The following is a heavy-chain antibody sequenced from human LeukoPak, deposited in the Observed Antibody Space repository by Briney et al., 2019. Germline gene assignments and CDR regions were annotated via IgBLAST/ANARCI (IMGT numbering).Heavy chain of an antibody. CDR3: AGDYDYVWGSYQY. Sequence: PSETLSLTCAVYGGSFSGYYWSWTRQPPGKGLEWIGEINHSGSTNYNPSLKSRVTISVDTSKNQFSLKLSSVTAADTAVYYCAGDYDYVWGSYQYWGQGTLVTVSS. CDR1: GGSFSGYY. V-gene: IGHV4-34*01. D-gene: IGHD3-16*02. CDR2: INHSGST. J-gene: IGHJ4*02.